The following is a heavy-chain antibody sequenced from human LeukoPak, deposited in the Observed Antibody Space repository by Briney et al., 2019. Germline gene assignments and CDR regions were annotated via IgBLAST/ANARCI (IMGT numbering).Heavy chain of an antibody. J-gene: IGHJ6*02. CDR3: ARVGPTYGDYYYYGMDV. Sequence: PGGSLRLSCAASGFTFSSYAMHWVRQAPGKGLEWVAVISYDGSNKNYADSVKGRFTISRDNSKNTLYLQMNSLRAEDTAVYHCARVGPTYGDYYYYGMDVWGQGTTVTVSS. V-gene: IGHV3-30-3*01. D-gene: IGHD4-17*01. CDR1: GFTFSSYA. CDR2: ISYDGSNK.